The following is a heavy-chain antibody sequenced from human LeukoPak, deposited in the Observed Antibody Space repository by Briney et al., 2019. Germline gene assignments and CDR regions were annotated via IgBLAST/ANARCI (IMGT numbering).Heavy chain of an antibody. CDR1: GGSISSYY. J-gene: IGHJ4*02. CDR2: IYYSGST. V-gene: IGHV4-59*01. Sequence: SETLSLTCTVSGGSISSYYWSWIRQPPGKGLEWLGYIYYSGSTNYNPSLKSRVIISVDTSKNQFSLKLSSVTAADTAVYYCAREPLYCSSTSCYAYFDYWGQGTLVTVSS. CDR3: AREPLYCSSTSCYAYFDY. D-gene: IGHD2-2*01.